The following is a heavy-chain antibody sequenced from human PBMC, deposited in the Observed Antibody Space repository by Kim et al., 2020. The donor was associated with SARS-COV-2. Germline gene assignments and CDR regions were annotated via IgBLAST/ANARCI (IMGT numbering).Heavy chain of an antibody. V-gene: IGHV3-7*01. CDR2: IKHDGTEK. J-gene: IGHJ4*02. CDR1: GFTFSDNW. Sequence: GGSLRLSCAASGFTFSDNWMTWFRQAPGKGLEWVANIKHDGTEKYYVNSVKGRFTVSRDNARKSVYLQMNSLRAEDTAVYYCARGRGLDSWGQGTLVTVS. CDR3: ARGRGLDS.